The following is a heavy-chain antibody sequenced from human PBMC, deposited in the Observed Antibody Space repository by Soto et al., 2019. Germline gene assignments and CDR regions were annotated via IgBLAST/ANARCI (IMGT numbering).Heavy chain of an antibody. J-gene: IGHJ4*02. V-gene: IGHV4-39*01. CDR3: PRRGSGSYSDY. CDR1: GGSISSSSYY. Sequence: SETLSLTCTVSGGSISSSSYYWGWIRQPPGKGLEWIGSIYYSGSTYYNPSLKSRVTISVDTSKNQFSLKLSSVTAADMAVYYCPRRGSGSYSDYWGQGTLVTVS. CDR2: IYYSGST. D-gene: IGHD3-10*01.